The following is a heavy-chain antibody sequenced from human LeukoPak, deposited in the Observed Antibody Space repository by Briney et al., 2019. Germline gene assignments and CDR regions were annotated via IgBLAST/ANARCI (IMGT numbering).Heavy chain of an antibody. Sequence: PGGSLRLSCAASGFRFSNYAMSWVRQSPARGPEWVSSLRGDGDTFYADSVKGRFTLSRDDSRNTVYLQLNNLRVEDTAVYYFARASLISNADAVSWGQGTPVTVSS. J-gene: IGHJ4*02. CDR1: GFRFSNYA. CDR2: LRGDGDT. CDR3: ARASLISNADAVS. D-gene: IGHD3/OR15-3a*01. V-gene: IGHV3-23*01.